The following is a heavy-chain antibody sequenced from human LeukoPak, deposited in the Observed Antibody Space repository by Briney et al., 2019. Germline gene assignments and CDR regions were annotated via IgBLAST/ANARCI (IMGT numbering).Heavy chain of an antibody. CDR1: GGSISSYY. CDR2: IYYSGST. D-gene: IGHD3-10*01. J-gene: IGHJ4*02. V-gene: IGHV4-59*01. CDR3: ARGEYYYGSGSSPVGDY. Sequence: PSETLSLTCTVSGGSISSYYWSWIRQPPGKGLEWIGYIYYSGSTNYNPSLKSRVTISVDTSKNQFSLKLSSVTAADTAVYYCARGEYYYGSGSSPVGDYWGQGTLVTVSS.